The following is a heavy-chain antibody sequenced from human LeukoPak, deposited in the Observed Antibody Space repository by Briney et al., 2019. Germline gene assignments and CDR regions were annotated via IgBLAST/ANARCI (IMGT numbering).Heavy chain of an antibody. CDR2: ISSSSSSYI. Sequence: KPGGSLRLSCAASGFTFSSYSMNWVRQAPGKGLEWVSSISSSSSSYIYYADSVKGRFTISRDNAKNSLYLQMNSLRAEDTAVYYCARASWGPYDSSGYVFDYWGQGTLVTVSS. CDR1: GFTFSSYS. D-gene: IGHD3-22*01. J-gene: IGHJ4*02. V-gene: IGHV3-21*01. CDR3: ARASWGPYDSSGYVFDY.